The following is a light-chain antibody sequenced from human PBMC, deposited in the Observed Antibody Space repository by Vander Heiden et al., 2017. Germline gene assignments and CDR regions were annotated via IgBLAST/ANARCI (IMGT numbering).Light chain of an antibody. CDR2: DVS. CDR3: SSYTSSSTYV. CDR1: SSDVGGYNH. Sequence: QSALTQPAPVSWSPGQSITISCTGTSSDVGGYNHVSWYQQHPGKAPKLMIYDVSNRPSGVSNRFSGSKSGNTASLTISGLQAEDEADYYCSSYTSSSTYVFGTGTKVTVL. V-gene: IGLV2-14*03. J-gene: IGLJ1*01.